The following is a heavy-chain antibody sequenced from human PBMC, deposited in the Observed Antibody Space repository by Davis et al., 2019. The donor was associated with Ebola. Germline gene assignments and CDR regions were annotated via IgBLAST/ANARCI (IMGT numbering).Heavy chain of an antibody. CDR1: GGSISSSSYY. V-gene: IGHV4-39*01. CDR3: ARHPSVLRSFLVDP. J-gene: IGHJ5*02. Sequence: MPSETLSLTCTVSGGSISSSSYYWGWIRQPPGKGLEWIGSIYYSGSTYYNPSLKSRVTISVDTSKNQFSLKLRSVTAADTAVYYCARHPSVLRSFLVDPWGQGTQVTVSS. D-gene: IGHD3-3*01. CDR2: IYYSGST.